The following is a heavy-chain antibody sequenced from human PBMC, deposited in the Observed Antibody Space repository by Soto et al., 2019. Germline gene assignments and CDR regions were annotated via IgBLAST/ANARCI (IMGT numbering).Heavy chain of an antibody. CDR3: ARGQVVAAQH. CDR1: GGSISSGGYS. D-gene: IGHD2-15*01. V-gene: IGHV4-30-2*01. CDR2: IYHSGST. Sequence: SETLSLTCAVSGGSISSGGYSWSWIRQPPGKGLEWIGYIYHSGSTYYNPSLKSRVTISVDRSKNQFTLKLSSVTAADTAVYYCARGQVVAAQHWGQGTLVTVSS. J-gene: IGHJ4*02.